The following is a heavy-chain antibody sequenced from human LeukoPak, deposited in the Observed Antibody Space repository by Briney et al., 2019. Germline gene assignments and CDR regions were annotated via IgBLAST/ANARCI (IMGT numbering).Heavy chain of an antibody. D-gene: IGHD6-19*01. CDR1: GFTFSDYA. Sequence: PGGSLRLSCAASGFTFSDYAMTWVRQAPGKGLEWVATISGSGVMTYYADSVKGRFTISRDNSKNTLYLQLNSLRGEDTAVYYCAKDLTQWSKHYNYYMDVWGKGTTVTISS. V-gene: IGHV3-23*01. CDR3: AKDLTQWSKHYNYYMDV. CDR2: ISGSGVMT. J-gene: IGHJ6*03.